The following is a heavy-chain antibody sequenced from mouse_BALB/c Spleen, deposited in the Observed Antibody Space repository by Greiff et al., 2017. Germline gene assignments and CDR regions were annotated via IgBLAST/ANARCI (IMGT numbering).Heavy chain of an antibody. CDR1: GYTFTSYW. CDR3: ARKEGDGYRYAMDY. Sequence: QVQLQQPGAELVKPGASVKLSCKASGYTFTSYWMHWVKQRPGQGLEWIGEIDPSDSYTNYNQKFKGKATLTVDKSSSTAYMQLSSLTSEDSAVYYCARKEGDGYRYAMDYWGQGTSVTVSS. D-gene: IGHD2-3*01. J-gene: IGHJ4*01. CDR2: IDPSDSYT. V-gene: IGHV1-69*02.